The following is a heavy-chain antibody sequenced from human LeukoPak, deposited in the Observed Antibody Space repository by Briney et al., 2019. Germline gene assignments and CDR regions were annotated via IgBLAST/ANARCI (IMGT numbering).Heavy chain of an antibody. Sequence: ASVKVSCKASGYTFTSYYMHWVRQAPGQGLEWMGIINPSGGSTSYAQKFQGRVTMTRDTSTSTVYMELSSLRSEDTAVYYCAREGALVAATRTFDYWGQGTLVTVSS. V-gene: IGHV1-46*01. CDR2: INPSGGST. CDR3: AREGALVAATRTFDY. D-gene: IGHD2-15*01. CDR1: GYTFTSYY. J-gene: IGHJ4*02.